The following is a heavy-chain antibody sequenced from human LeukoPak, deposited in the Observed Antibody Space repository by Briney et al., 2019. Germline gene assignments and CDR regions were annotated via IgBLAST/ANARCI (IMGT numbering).Heavy chain of an antibody. CDR2: ISSSGSTI. Sequence: PGGSLRLSCAASGFTFSSYEMNWVRQAPGKGLEWVSYISSSGSTIYYADSVKGRFTISRDNAKNSLYLQMNSLRAEDTAVYYCARDSLYYCGSGMEYYGMDVWGQGTTVTVSS. CDR3: ARDSLYYCGSGMEYYGMDV. CDR1: GFTFSSYE. J-gene: IGHJ6*02. D-gene: IGHD3-10*01. V-gene: IGHV3-48*03.